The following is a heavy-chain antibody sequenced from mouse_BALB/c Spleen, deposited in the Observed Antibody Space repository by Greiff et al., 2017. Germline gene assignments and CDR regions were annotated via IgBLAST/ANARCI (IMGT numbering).Heavy chain of an antibody. CDR3: ARDGYGKNYAMDY. CDR2: IWAGGST. J-gene: IGHJ4*01. V-gene: IGHV2-9*02. Sequence: QVQLQQSGPGLVAPSQSLSITCTVSGFSLTSYGVHWVRQPPGKGLEWLGVIWAGGSTNYNSALMSRLSISKDNSKSQVFLKMNSLQTDDTAMYYCARDGYGKNYAMDYWGQGTSVTVSS. CDR1: GFSLTSYG. D-gene: IGHD2-10*02.